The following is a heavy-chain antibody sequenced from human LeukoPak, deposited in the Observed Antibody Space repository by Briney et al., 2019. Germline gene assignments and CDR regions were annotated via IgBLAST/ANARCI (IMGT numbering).Heavy chain of an antibody. Sequence: GSLRLSCAASGFTFSSYSMSWVRQAPGKGLEWVSSISASPFSTYYADSVKGRFTISRDNSKLQMNTLRAADTAVYYCARAEIWGQGTLVTVSS. CDR3: ARAEI. V-gene: IGHV3-23*01. CDR2: ISASPFST. J-gene: IGHJ4*02. CDR1: GFTFSSYS.